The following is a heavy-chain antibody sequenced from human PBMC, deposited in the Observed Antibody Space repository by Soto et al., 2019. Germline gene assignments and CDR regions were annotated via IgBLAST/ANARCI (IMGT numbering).Heavy chain of an antibody. CDR2: IFSTDKK. CDR3: ARLPGVASGVSPLAFDI. Sequence: QVTLKESGPVLVKPAETLTLTCSVSGFFLNNARMGVSWIRQPPGKALEWLAHIFSTDKKSYSTSLKSRLTLSKATYKSQVALTMTNMDPVDTATYYCARLPGVASGVSPLAFDIWGQGTMVTVSS. J-gene: IGHJ3*02. D-gene: IGHD6-19*01. CDR1: GFFLNNARMG. V-gene: IGHV2-26*01.